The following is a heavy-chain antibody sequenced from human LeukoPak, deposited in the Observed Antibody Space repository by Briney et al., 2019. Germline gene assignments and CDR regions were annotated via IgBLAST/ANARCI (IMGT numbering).Heavy chain of an antibody. V-gene: IGHV4-4*07. CDR3: ARAACSSTSCYSSSANWFDP. J-gene: IGHJ5*02. D-gene: IGHD2-2*02. Sequence: SETLSLTCTVSGGSISSYYWSWIRQPAGKGLEWIGRIHTTGRTNYNPSLKSRVTMSVDTSKNQFSLKLTSVTAADTAVYYCARAACSSTSCYSSSANWFDPWGQGTLVTVSS. CDR2: IHTTGRT. CDR1: GGSISSYY.